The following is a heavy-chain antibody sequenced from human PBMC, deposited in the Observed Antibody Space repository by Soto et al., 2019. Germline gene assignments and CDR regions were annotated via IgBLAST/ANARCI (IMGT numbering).Heavy chain of an antibody. J-gene: IGHJ6*02. CDR3: ARGIQYRYGMDV. CDR1: GFTFSSYW. V-gene: IGHV3-74*01. CDR2: INGDGSNT. D-gene: IGHD4-4*01. Sequence: EVQLVESGGGLVQPGGSLRLSCAAAGFTFSSYWMHWVRQAPGKGLVWVSRINGDGSNTFYADSVKGRFTISRDNAKNTVYLQMNSLRAEDTAVYYCARGIQYRYGMDVWGQGNTVTVSS.